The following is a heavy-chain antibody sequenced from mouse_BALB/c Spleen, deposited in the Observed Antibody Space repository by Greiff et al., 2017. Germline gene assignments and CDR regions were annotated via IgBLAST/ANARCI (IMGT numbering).Heavy chain of an antibody. CDR3: ARRKGYYWYFDV. CDR1: GYTFTDYW. CDR2: IDTSDSYT. V-gene: IGHV1-69*01. Sequence: QVQLQQPGAELVMPGASVKMSCKASGYTFTDYWMHWVKQRPGQGLEWIGAIDTSDSYTSYNQKFKGKATLTVDESSSTAYMQLSSLTSEDSAVYYCARRKGYYWYFDVWGAGTTVTVSS. D-gene: IGHD2-2*01. J-gene: IGHJ1*01.